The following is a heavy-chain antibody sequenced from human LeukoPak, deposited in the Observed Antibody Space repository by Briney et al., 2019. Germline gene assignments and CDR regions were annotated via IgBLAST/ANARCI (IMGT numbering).Heavy chain of an antibody. CDR2: ISRSSTTI. CDR1: GFTFSSYW. V-gene: IGHV3-48*01. J-gene: IGHJ4*02. Sequence: GGSLRLSCAASGFTFSSYWMSWVRQAPGKGLEWVSYISRSSTTIYYADSVKGRFTISRDNAKNSLYLQINSLRAEDTAVYYCATSGYSSSWYFGWGQGTPVTVSS. CDR3: ATSGYSSSWYFG. D-gene: IGHD6-13*01.